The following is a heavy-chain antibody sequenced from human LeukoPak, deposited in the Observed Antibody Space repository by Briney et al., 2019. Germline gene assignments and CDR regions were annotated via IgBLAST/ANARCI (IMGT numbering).Heavy chain of an antibody. D-gene: IGHD4-17*01. V-gene: IGHV1-24*01. CDR1: GYTLTELS. CDR2: FDPEDGET. Sequence: ASVKVSCKVSGYTLTELSMHWVRQAPGKGLEWMGGFDPEDGETIYAQKFQGRVTMTEDTSTDTAYMELSSLRSEDTAVYYCATGYGDYEERAFDIWGQGTMVTVSS. CDR3: ATGYGDYEERAFDI. J-gene: IGHJ3*02.